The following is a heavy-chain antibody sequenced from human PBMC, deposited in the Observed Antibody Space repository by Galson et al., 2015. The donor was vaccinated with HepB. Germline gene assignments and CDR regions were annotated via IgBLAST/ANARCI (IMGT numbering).Heavy chain of an antibody. CDR1: GYTFTSYG. Sequence: SVKVSCKASGYTFTSYGISWVRQAPGQGLEWMGWISAYNGNTNYAQKLQGRVTMTTDTSTSTAYMELRSLRSDDTAVYYCARDDPPVVPADDDYYYYGMDVWGQGTTVTVSS. V-gene: IGHV1-18*04. J-gene: IGHJ6*02. CDR2: ISAYNGNT. D-gene: IGHD2-2*01. CDR3: ARDDPPVVPADDDYYYYGMDV.